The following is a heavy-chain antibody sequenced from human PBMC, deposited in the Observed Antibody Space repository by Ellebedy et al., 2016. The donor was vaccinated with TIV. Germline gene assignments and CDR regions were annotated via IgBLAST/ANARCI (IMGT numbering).Heavy chain of an antibody. CDR3: ARAASRLGYSYGHSYYFDY. J-gene: IGHJ4*02. Sequence: SETLSLTCAVYGGSFSGYYWSWIRQPPGKGLEWIGEINHSGSTNYNPSLKSQVTISVDTSKNQFSLKLSSVTAADTAVYYCARAASRLGYSYGHSYYFDYWGQGTLVTVSS. V-gene: IGHV4-34*01. D-gene: IGHD5-18*01. CDR2: INHSGST. CDR1: GGSFSGYY.